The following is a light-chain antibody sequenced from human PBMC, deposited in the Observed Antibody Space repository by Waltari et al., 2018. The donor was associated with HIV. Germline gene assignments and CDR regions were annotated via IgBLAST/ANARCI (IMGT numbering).Light chain of an antibody. CDR2: DVT. V-gene: IGLV2-14*03. CDR3: SSYTTSNTWV. Sequence: QSALTQPASVSGSPGQSITISCTGTSSDVGGYNYVSWYQQHPGRAPKLLIYDVTNRPSVVSNRFSGSKSGNTASLTISGLQAEDEADYFCSSYTTSNTWVFGGGTKLTVL. J-gene: IGLJ3*02. CDR1: SSDVGGYNY.